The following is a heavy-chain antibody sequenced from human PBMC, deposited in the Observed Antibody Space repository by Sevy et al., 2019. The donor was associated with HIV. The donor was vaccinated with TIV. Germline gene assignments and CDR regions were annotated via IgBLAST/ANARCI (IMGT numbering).Heavy chain of an antibody. D-gene: IGHD4-4*01. J-gene: IGHJ4*02. CDR1: GYTFTTHG. CDR3: AVHMTTSFDH. V-gene: IGHV1-18*01. CDR2: MSPYNGDT. Sequence: ASVKVSCKSSGYTFTTHGLSWVRQAPGQGLEWMGWMSPYNGDTNYAQKFQGRVTMAADTSTSPAYMELKSLRSGDTAVYYCAVHMTTSFDHWGQGTLVTVSS.